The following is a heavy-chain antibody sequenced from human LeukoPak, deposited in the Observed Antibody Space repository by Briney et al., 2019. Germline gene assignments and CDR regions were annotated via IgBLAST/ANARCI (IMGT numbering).Heavy chain of an antibody. V-gene: IGHV3-23*01. J-gene: IGHJ4*02. D-gene: IGHD3-10*01. CDR1: GFTFSSYA. CDR2: ISGSGGST. CDR3: AKDPPDYYGSGSSDIGY. Sequence: GRCLRLSCAASGFTFSSYAMSWVRQAPGKGLEWVSAISGSGGSTYYADSVKGRFTISRDNSKNTLYLQMNSLRAEDTAVYYCAKDPPDYYGSGSSDIGYWGQGTLVTVSS.